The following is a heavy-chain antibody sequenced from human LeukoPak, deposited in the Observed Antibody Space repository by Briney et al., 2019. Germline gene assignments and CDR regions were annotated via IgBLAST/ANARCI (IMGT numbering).Heavy chain of an antibody. V-gene: IGHV4-34*01. D-gene: IGHD3-22*01. CDR3: AIARREYYYDSSGNGAFDI. J-gene: IGHJ3*02. CDR2: INHSGST. CDR1: EFSVGSNY. Sequence: WGSLRLSCAASEFSVGSNYMTWVRQPPGKGLEWIGEINHSGSTNYNPSLKSRVTISVDTSKNQFSLKLSSVTAADTAVYYCAIARREYYYDSSGNGAFDIWGQGTMVTVSS.